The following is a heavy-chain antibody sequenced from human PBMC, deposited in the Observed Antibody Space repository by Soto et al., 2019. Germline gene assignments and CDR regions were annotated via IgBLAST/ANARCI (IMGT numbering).Heavy chain of an antibody. J-gene: IGHJ4*02. CDR2: IIPILGIA. Sequence: SVKVSCKASGGTFSSYTISWVRQAPGQGLEWMGRIIPILGIANYAQKFQGRVTITADKSTSTAYMELSSLRSEDTAVYYCARVTTVTGGFDYWGQGTLVTVSS. D-gene: IGHD4-17*01. V-gene: IGHV1-69*02. CDR3: ARVTTVTGGFDY. CDR1: GGTFSSYT.